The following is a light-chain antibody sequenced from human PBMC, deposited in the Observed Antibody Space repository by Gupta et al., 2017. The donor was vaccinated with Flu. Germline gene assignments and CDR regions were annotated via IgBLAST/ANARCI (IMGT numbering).Light chain of an antibody. V-gene: IGKV1-39*01. Sequence: DIQMTHSPSSLSASVGDRVTITCRASQTISSYLNWYQQKPGKAPTLLIYATSSLQNAVPSRFSGSGSGTDFTLTINRPQPEDFATYYCQQSDSPPLTFGHGTKVNIK. CDR2: ATS. CDR3: QQSDSPPLT. CDR1: QTISSY. J-gene: IGKJ3*01.